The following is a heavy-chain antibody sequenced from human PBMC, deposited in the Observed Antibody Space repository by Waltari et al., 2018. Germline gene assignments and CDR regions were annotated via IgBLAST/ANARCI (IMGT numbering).Heavy chain of an antibody. V-gene: IGHV3-21*01. Sequence: EVQLVESGGGLVQPGGSLRLSCVASGFGFNSYWMNWVRQAPGKGLEWVATIIISSNYLYYADSVKGRFTISRDNTKDSFYLQMNSLGADDTALYYCARGGSKYGFEAFDFWGQGTTVAVSS. CDR2: IIISSNYL. D-gene: IGHD3-10*01. CDR1: GFGFNSYW. J-gene: IGHJ3*01. CDR3: ARGGSKYGFEAFDF.